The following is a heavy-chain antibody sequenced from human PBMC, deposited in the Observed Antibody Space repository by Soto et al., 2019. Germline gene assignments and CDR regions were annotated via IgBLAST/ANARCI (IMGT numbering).Heavy chain of an antibody. CDR2: IIPIFGTA. J-gene: IGHJ4*02. D-gene: IGHD3-22*01. CDR1: GGTFSSYA. Sequence: SVKVSCKASGGTFSSYAISWVRQAPGQGLEWMGGIIPIFGTANYAQKFQGRVTITADESTSTAYMELSSLRSEDTAVYYCARGDYDSSGYQNNFDYWGQGTLVTVSS. CDR3: ARGDYDSSGYQNNFDY. V-gene: IGHV1-69*13.